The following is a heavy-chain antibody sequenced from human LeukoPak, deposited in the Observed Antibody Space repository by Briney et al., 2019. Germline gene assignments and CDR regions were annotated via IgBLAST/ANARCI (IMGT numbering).Heavy chain of an antibody. Sequence: PSETLSLTCAVYGGSFSGYYWNWVRQPPGKGLEWIGYIYYSGSTNYNPSLKSRVTISVDTSKNQFSLKLSSVTAADTAVYYCARVSLFFSYMDVWGKGTTVTVSS. D-gene: IGHD3-3*01. J-gene: IGHJ6*03. CDR3: ARVSLFFSYMDV. V-gene: IGHV4-59*01. CDR1: GGSFSGYY. CDR2: IYYSGST.